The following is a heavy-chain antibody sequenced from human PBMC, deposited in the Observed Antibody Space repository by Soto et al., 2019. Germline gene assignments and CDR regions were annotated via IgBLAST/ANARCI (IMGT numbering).Heavy chain of an antibody. J-gene: IGHJ4*02. V-gene: IGHV6-1*01. D-gene: IGHD2-15*01. CDR3: ARGVCSGGSCYDY. CDR2: TYYRSKWYN. Sequence: SQTLSLTCAISGDSVSSNSAAWNCIRQSPSRGLEWLGRTYYRSKWYNDYAVSVKSRITINPDTSKNQFSLQLNSATPEDTAVYYCARGVCSGGSCYDYWGQGPLVTVSS. CDR1: GDSVSSNSAA.